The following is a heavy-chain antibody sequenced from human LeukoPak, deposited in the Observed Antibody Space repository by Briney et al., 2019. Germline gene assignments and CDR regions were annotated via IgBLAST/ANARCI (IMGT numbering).Heavy chain of an antibody. CDR2: IYYSGST. CDR3: ARGGRGYSFAVGAFDY. CDR1: GGSLSSFY. D-gene: IGHD1-1*01. V-gene: IGHV4-59*01. Sequence: SETLSLTCTVSGGSLSSFYWNWIRQPPGKGLEWIGYIYYSGSTNYNPSLKSRVTISVDTSKNQFSLRLSSVTAADTALYYCARGGRGYSFAVGAFDYWGQGALVIVSS. J-gene: IGHJ4*02.